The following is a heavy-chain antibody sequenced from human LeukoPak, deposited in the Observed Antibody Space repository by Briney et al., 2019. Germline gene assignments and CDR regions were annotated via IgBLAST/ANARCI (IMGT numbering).Heavy chain of an antibody. CDR1: GFTFSSYA. J-gene: IGHJ5*02. CDR3: ARDSDSSGPNWFDP. CDR2: ISYDGSNK. Sequence: PGRSLRLSCAASGFTFSSYAMHWVRQAPGKGLEWVAVISYDGSNKYYADSVNGRFTISRDNSKNTLYLQMNSLRAEDTAVYYCARDSDSSGPNWFDPWGQGTLVTVSS. D-gene: IGHD3-22*01. V-gene: IGHV3-30-3*01.